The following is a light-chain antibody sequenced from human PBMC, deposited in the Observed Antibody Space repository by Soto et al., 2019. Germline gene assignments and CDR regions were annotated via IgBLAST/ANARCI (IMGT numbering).Light chain of an antibody. CDR1: QNIRSR. J-gene: IGKJ3*01. V-gene: IGKV1-5*01. CDR3: QQYDSLPLT. Sequence: DFQMTQSPSTLSASVGDRVTITCRASQNIRSRLAWFQQKPGKAPKLLIYDASSLESGVPSGFGGSGSGTDFTFTISSLQPEDIATYYCQQYDSLPLTFGPGTKVDIK. CDR2: DAS.